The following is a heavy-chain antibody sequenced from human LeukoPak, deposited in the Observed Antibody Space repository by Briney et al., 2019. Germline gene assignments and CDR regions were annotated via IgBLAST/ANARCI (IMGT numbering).Heavy chain of an antibody. Sequence: GGSLRLSCAASGFTFSSYWMSWVRQAPGKGLEWVANIKQDGSEKYYVDSVKGRFTISRDNAKNSLYLQMNSLRAEDTAVYYCARDFADTWRRTAFDYWGQGTLVTVSS. CDR3: ARDFADTWRRTAFDY. CDR1: GFTFSSYW. J-gene: IGHJ4*02. CDR2: IKQDGSEK. V-gene: IGHV3-7*01. D-gene: IGHD5-18*01.